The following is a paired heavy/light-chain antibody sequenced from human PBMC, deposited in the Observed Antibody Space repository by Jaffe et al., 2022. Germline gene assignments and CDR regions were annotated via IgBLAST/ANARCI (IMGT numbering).Light chain of an antibody. CDR2: ENN. Sequence: QSVLTQPPSVSAAPGQKVTISCSGTSSNIGNHYVSWYQQFPGTAPKLLIYENNKRPSGIPDRFSGSKSGTSATLGITGLQTGDEADYYCGAWDTSLSPGVFGGGTKLTVL. J-gene: IGLJ2*01. CDR3: GAWDTSLSPGV. V-gene: IGLV1-51*02. CDR1: SSNIGNHY.
Heavy chain of an antibody. CDR3: TTVTWAGTVDY. J-gene: IGHJ4*02. Sequence: EVKLVESGGGLVEPGGSLRLSCAASGFIFTDAWMSWVRQAPGKGLEWVGRIKMKTDGGTADHAAPVKGRFSISRDDSKNMVYLQMNSLKIEDTSVYYCTTVTWAGTVDYWGQGILVTVSS. V-gene: IGHV3-15*01. CDR1: GFIFTDAW. CDR2: IKMKTDGGTA. D-gene: IGHD6-19*01.